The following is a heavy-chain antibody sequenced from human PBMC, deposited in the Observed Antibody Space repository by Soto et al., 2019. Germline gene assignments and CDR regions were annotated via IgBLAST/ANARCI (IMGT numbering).Heavy chain of an antibody. D-gene: IGHD1-7*01. CDR2: ISGSGGST. Sequence: EVQLVDSGGGLVQPGRSLRLSCTGSGFTFSSYAMSWVRQAPGKGLEWVSAISGSGGSTYYADSVKGRFTISRDNSKNTLYLQMNSLRAEDTAVYYCAKAYNWNYFIGGMDVWGQGTTVTVSS. CDR3: AKAYNWNYFIGGMDV. J-gene: IGHJ6*02. CDR1: GFTFSSYA. V-gene: IGHV3-23*04.